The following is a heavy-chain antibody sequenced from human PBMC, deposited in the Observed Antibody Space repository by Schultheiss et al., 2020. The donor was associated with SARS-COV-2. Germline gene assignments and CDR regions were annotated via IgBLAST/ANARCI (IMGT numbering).Heavy chain of an antibody. CDR2: IKQDGSEK. V-gene: IGHV3-7*01. CDR1: TFIFSNYE. J-gene: IGHJ6*02. Sequence: GGSLRLSCAASTFIFSNYEMNWVRQAPGKGLEWVANIKQDGSEKYYIDSVQGRFTISRDNAKNSLYLQMNSLRAGDTAVYYCARRGYSYGMDVWGQGTTVTVSS. D-gene: IGHD5-18*01. CDR3: ARRGYSYGMDV.